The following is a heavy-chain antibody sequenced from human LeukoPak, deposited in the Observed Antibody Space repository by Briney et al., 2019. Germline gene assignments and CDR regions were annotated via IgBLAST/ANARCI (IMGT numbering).Heavy chain of an antibody. CDR3: ARDAEGSYRAGHFDY. Sequence: ASVKVSCKASGGTFSSYAISWVRQAPGQGLEWMGRIIPILGIANYAQKFQGRVTITADKSTSTAYMELSSLRSEDTGVYYCARDAEGSYRAGHFDYWGQGTLVTVSS. CDR1: GGTFSSYA. CDR2: IIPILGIA. J-gene: IGHJ4*02. V-gene: IGHV1-69*04. D-gene: IGHD1-26*01.